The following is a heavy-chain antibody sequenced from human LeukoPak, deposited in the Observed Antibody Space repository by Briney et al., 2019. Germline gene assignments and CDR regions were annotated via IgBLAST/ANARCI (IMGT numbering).Heavy chain of an antibody. CDR1: GYTFTSYG. CDR2: ISAYNGNT. Sequence: ASVKVSCKASGYTFTSYGISWVRQAPGQGLEWMGWISAYNGNTNYAHKVHGRGTMTTDTSTSTAYMELRSMRSDATAVYYCARDSRRTLYYGSGSYPDYWGQGTLVTVSS. CDR3: ARDSRRTLYYGSGSYPDY. V-gene: IGHV1-18*01. D-gene: IGHD3-10*01. J-gene: IGHJ4*02.